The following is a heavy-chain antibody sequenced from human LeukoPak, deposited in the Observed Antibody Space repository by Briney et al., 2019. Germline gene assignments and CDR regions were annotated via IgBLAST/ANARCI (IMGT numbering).Heavy chain of an antibody. J-gene: IGHJ4*02. CDR1: GGSISSHS. Sequence: SETLSLTCTVSGGSISSHSWTWIRQPPGKGLEWIGSIYNDGSTHYNPSLKSRVTISVDTSKSQFSLKLNSVTAADTAVYYCARVYYGSGPFDYWAQGTLVTVSS. CDR2: IYNDGST. D-gene: IGHD3-10*01. V-gene: IGHV4-59*11. CDR3: ARVYYGSGPFDY.